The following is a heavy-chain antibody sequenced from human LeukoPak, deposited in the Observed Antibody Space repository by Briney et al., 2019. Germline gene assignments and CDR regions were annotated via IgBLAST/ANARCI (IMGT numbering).Heavy chain of an antibody. CDR2: IIPIFGAA. CDR3: ARGRYCSGGSCYHALLDY. V-gene: IGHV1-69*05. J-gene: IGHJ4*02. Sequence: SVKVSCKASGGTFSSSAISWVRQAPGQGLEWMGGIIPIFGAANYAQKFQGRVAITTDESTSTAYMELNSLRSEDTAVYYCARGRYCSGGSCYHALLDYWGQGTLVTVSS. CDR1: GGTFSSSA. D-gene: IGHD2-15*01.